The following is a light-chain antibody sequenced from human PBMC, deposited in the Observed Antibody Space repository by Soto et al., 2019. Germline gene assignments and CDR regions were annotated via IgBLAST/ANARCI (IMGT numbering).Light chain of an antibody. J-gene: IGKJ1*01. CDR1: QSISSY. CDR2: AAS. V-gene: IGKV1-39*01. CDR3: QQSYSTPWT. Sequence: DIPMTQSPSPLSASVGDRVTITCRASQSISSYLNWYQQKPGKAPKLLIYAASNLQSGVPSRFSGSGSGTDFTLTISSLQPEDFATYYCQQSYSTPWTFGQGTKVEIK.